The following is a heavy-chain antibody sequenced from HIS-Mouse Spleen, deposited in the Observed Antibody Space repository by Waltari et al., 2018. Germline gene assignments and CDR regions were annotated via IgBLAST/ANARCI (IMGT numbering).Heavy chain of an antibody. V-gene: IGHV4-39*07. J-gene: IGHJ2*01. CDR3: AREIPYSSSWYDWYFDL. CDR2: HYYSGRT. D-gene: IGHD6-13*01. Sequence: QLQLQESGPGLVKPSETLSLTCTVSGGSISSSSYYWGWIRQPPGKGLEWFGSHYYSGRTDYNQSLKSRVTISVDTSKNQFSLKLSSVTAADTAVYYCAREIPYSSSWYDWYFDLWGRGTLVTVSS. CDR1: GGSISSSSYY.